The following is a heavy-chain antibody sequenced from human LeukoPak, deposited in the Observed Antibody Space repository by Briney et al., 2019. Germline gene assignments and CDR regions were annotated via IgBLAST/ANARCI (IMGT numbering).Heavy chain of an antibody. J-gene: IGHJ4*02. D-gene: IGHD3-22*01. CDR2: IYYSGST. CDR3: ARAYTYYYDSSGYYSNYYFDY. V-gene: IGHV4-30-4*01. Sequence: SETLSLTCTVSGGSISSGDYYWSWIRQPPGKGLEWIGYIYYSGSTYYNPSLKSRVTISVDTSKNQFSLKLSSVTAADTAVYYCARAYTYYYDSSGYYSNYYFDYWGQGTLVTVSS. CDR1: GGSISSGDYY.